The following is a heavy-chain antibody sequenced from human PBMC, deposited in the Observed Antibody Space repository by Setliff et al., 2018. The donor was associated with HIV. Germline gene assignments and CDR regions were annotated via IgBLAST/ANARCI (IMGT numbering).Heavy chain of an antibody. CDR2: ISGSGGST. D-gene: IGHD6-19*01. CDR3: ARSSQWLVGGYFHH. J-gene: IGHJ1*01. CDR1: GFTFSSYV. V-gene: IGHV3-23*01. Sequence: LRLSCGASGFTFSSYVMSWVRQAPGKGLEWVSGISGSGGSTFYEDSVKGRFIISRDNSNNMLHLQMNSLRVEDTAIYYCARSSQWLVGGYFHHWGQGTLVTVSS.